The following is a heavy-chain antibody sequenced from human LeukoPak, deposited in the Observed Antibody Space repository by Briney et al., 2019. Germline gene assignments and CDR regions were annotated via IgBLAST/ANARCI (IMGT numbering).Heavy chain of an antibody. CDR1: GYTFTGYY. V-gene: IGHV1-2*02. Sequence: GASVKVSCKASGYTFTGYYMHWVRQAPGQGLEWMGWINPNSGGTNYAQKFQGRVTMTRDTSISTAYMELSRLRSDDPAVYYCAREWDIVVVPAAIPAYSSSDYWGQGTLVTVSS. D-gene: IGHD2-2*01. CDR3: AREWDIVVVPAAIPAYSSSDY. CDR2: INPNSGGT. J-gene: IGHJ4*02.